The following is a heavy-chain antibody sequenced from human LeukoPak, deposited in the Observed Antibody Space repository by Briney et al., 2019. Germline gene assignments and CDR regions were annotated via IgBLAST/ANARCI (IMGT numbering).Heavy chain of an antibody. CDR3: ALLRFFDWSLDY. J-gene: IGHJ4*02. CDR1: GFSFSTGEMC. Sequence: SGPTLVNPTQTLTLTCTFSGFSFSTGEMCVSWIRQPPGKALEWLARIDWGEDKYYSTSLKTRLTISKGTSKDQVVLTMTNMDPVDTATYYCALLRFFDWSLDYWGQGTLVTVSS. V-gene: IGHV2-70*11. D-gene: IGHD3-9*01. CDR2: IDWGEDK.